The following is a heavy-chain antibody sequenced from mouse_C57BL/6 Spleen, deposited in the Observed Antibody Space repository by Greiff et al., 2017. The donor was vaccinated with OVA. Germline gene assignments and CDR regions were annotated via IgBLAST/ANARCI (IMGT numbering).Heavy chain of an antibody. D-gene: IGHD2-12*01. CDR1: GFTFTDYY. CDR3: ARYLRHFDY. V-gene: IGHV7-3*01. Sequence: EVQVVESGGGLVQPGGSLSLSCAASGFTFTDYYMSWVRQPPVKALEWLGFIRNKANGYTTEYSASVKGRFTISRDNSQSILYLQMNALRAEDSATYYCARYLRHFDYWGQGTTLTVSS. CDR2: IRNKANGYTT. J-gene: IGHJ2*01.